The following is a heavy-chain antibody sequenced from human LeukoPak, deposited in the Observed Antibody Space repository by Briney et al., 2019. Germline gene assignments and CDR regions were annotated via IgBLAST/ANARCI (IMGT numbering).Heavy chain of an antibody. Sequence: SVKVSCKASGGTFSSYAISWVRQAPGQGLEWMGRIIPILGIANYAQKFQGRVTITADKSTSTAYMELRSLRSDDTAVYYCARVSIYSSGWYGDYWGQGTLVTVSS. D-gene: IGHD6-19*01. J-gene: IGHJ4*02. CDR1: GGTFSSYA. V-gene: IGHV1-69*04. CDR3: ARVSIYSSGWYGDY. CDR2: IIPILGIA.